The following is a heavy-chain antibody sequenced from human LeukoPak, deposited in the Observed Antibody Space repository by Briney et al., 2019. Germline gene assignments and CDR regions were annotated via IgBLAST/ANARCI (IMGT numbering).Heavy chain of an antibody. CDR1: GFAFDEHG. D-gene: IGHD2-2*01. V-gene: IGHV3-20*04. Sequence: GGSLRLSCTASGFAFDEHGMSWVRQVPGKGLEWVSGINWSGGSTGYADPLRGRFTISRDNAKNSLYLQMDSLRAEDTALYYCAIAPITSPFYFEYWGQGTLVTVSS. CDR2: INWSGGST. J-gene: IGHJ4*02. CDR3: AIAPITSPFYFEY.